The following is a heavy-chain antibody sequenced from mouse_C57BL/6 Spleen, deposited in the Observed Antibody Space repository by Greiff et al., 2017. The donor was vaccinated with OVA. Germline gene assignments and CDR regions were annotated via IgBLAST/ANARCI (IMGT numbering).Heavy chain of an antibody. CDR3: ARGTTGPYYYAMDY. Sequence: VQLKESGPGLVKPSQSLSLTCSVTGYSITSGYYWNWIRQFPGNKLEWMGYISYDGSNNYNPSLKNRISITRDTSKNQFFLKLNSVTTEDTATYYCARGTTGPYYYAMDYWGQGTSVTVSS. CDR2: ISYDGSN. D-gene: IGHD1-1*01. CDR1: GYSITSGYY. V-gene: IGHV3-6*01. J-gene: IGHJ4*01.